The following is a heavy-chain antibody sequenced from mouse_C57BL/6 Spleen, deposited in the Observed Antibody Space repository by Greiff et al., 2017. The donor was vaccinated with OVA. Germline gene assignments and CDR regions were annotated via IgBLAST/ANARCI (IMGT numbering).Heavy chain of an antibody. D-gene: IGHD1-1*01. CDR1: CYTFPRYW. Sequence: SLPISCTASCYTFPRYWITWLKQRPGQGLEWLGDIYPGSGSTNYNEKFKSKATLTVDPSSSTAYMQLSSLTSEDSAVYYCARGGAFDYYCSWDAMDYWGQGTSVTVSS. CDR3: ARGGAFDYYCSWDAMDY. CDR2: IYPGSGST. V-gene: IGHV1-55*01. J-gene: IGHJ4*01.